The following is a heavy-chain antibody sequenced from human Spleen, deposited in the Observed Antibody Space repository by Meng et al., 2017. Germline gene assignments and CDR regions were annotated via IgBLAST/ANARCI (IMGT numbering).Heavy chain of an antibody. V-gene: IGHV3-30*15. CDR3: ARDRPTYYYDSSGYPEDAFDI. CDR1: GFTFSSYA. Sequence: GGSLRLSCAASGFTFSSYAMHWVRQAPGKGLEWVAVISYDGSNKYYADSVKGRFTISRDDSKNTLDLQMSSLGAEDTAVYCCARDRPTYYYDSSGYPEDAFDIWGQGTRVTVSS. J-gene: IGHJ3*02. CDR2: ISYDGSNK. D-gene: IGHD3-22*01.